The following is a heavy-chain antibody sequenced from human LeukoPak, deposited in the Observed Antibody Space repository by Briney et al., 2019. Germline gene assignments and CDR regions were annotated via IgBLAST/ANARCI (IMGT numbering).Heavy chain of an antibody. CDR3: ARVTGYMIEDYFDY. V-gene: IGHV4-59*01. CDR1: GGSISSYY. D-gene: IGHD3-22*01. J-gene: IGHJ4*02. CDR2: IYYSGST. Sequence: LSETLSLTCTVSGGSISSYYWSWIRQPPGKGLEWIGYIYYSGSTNYNPSLKSRVTISVDTSKNQFSLRLSSMTAADTAVYYCARVTGYMIEDYFDYWGQGTLVTVSS.